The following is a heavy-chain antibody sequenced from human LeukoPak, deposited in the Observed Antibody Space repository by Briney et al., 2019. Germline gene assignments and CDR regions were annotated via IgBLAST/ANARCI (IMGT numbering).Heavy chain of an antibody. V-gene: IGHV3-53*01. J-gene: IGHJ4*02. Sequence: PGGSLRLSCAASGVSVSSNFMSWVRQAPGKGLEWVSLIYSDGSTSYADSVKGRFAISKDNSKNTVYLQMNSLSADDTAVYYCVVWIALIPYWGQGTLVTVSS. CDR3: VVWIALIPY. D-gene: IGHD2-21*01. CDR2: IYSDGST. CDR1: GVSVSSNF.